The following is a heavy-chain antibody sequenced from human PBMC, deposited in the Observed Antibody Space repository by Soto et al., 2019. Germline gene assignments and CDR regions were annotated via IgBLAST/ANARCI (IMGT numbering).Heavy chain of an antibody. J-gene: IGHJ6*02. V-gene: IGHV3-33*01. CDR3: ASDLVGASDSYGLDV. CDR1: GFTFSNYG. CDR2: IWHDGNNK. D-gene: IGHD1-26*01. Sequence: GGSLRLSCAASGFTFSNYGMHWVRQAPGKGLEWVAIIWHDGNNKYYADSVRGRFIISRGNSKNRLYLQMNSLRAEDTAVYYCASDLVGASDSYGLDVWGQGTPVTVSS.